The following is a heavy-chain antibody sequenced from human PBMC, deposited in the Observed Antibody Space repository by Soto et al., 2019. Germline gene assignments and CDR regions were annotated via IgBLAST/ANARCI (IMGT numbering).Heavy chain of an antibody. J-gene: IGHJ6*02. CDR3: ARDFPRRLGYYYYGMDV. V-gene: IGHV4-61*01. CDR1: GGSVSSGSYY. Sequence: SETPSLTCTVSGGSVSSGSYYWSWIRQPPGKGLEWIGYIYYSGSTNYNPSLKSRVTISVDTSKNQFSLKLSSVTAADTAVYYCARDFPRRLGYYYYGMDVWGQGTTVTVSS. CDR2: IYYSGST.